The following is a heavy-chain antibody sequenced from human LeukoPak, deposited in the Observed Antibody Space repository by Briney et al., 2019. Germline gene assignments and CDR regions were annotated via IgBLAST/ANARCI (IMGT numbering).Heavy chain of an antibody. CDR3: ARGQKYTSGYTVTELGSRYFDY. V-gene: IGHV3-23*01. CDR2: ISGTGGST. CDR1: GFTFSTYA. D-gene: IGHD5-18*01. Sequence: GGSLRLSCAASGFTFSTYAMTWVCQAPGKGLEWVSVISGTGGSTYYADSVKGRFAISRDNSKNTLYLQMHSLRAEDTAVYYCARGQKYTSGYTVTELGSRYFDYWGQGTLVTVSS. J-gene: IGHJ4*02.